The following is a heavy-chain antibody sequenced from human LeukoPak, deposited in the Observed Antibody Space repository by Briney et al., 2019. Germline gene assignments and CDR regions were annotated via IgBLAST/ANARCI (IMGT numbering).Heavy chain of an antibody. CDR1: GFTFSSYA. D-gene: IGHD3-22*01. V-gene: IGHV3-23*01. Sequence: TGGSLRLSCAASGFTFSSYAMSWVRQAPGKGLEWVSAISGSGGSTYYADSVKGRFTISRDNSKNTLYLQMNSLRAEDTAVYYCANHAQPYYYDSSGYYPIFDYWGQGTLVTVSS. J-gene: IGHJ4*02. CDR3: ANHAQPYYYDSSGYYPIFDY. CDR2: ISGSGGST.